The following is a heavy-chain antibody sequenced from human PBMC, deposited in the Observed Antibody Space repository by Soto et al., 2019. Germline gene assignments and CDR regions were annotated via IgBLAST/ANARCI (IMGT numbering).Heavy chain of an antibody. CDR3: VRGIGGWFRVAYYYRMDV. D-gene: IGHD3-16*01. J-gene: IGHJ6*02. CDR2: ISPYNGNT. Sequence: QVQLVQSGAEVKKPGASVKVSCKASGYTFTSYGISWVRQAPGQGLEWMGWISPYNGNTNYAQKRQGRVTMTTDTSTSKANMELRSLRSGGTAVDYCVRGIGGWFRVAYYYRMDVWGQGTTVTVSS. CDR1: GYTFTSYG. V-gene: IGHV1-18*01.